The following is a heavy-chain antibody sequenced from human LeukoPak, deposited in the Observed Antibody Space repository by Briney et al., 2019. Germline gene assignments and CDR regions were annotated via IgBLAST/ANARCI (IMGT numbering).Heavy chain of an antibody. CDR2: IGGDGSET. J-gene: IGHJ4*02. Sequence: PGGSLRLSCAASGFSVSTYTMNWVRQAPGKGLEWVSSIGGDGSETHYADSVQGRFTISRDNSKNTVYLQMNSLRAEDTAVYYCAKDGHGVLCEFWGQGTLVTVSS. V-gene: IGHV3-23*01. D-gene: IGHD3-16*01. CDR1: GFSVSTYT. CDR3: AKDGHGVLCEF.